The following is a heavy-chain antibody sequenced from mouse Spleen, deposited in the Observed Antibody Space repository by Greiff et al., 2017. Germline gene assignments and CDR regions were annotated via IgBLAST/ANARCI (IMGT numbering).Heavy chain of an antibody. CDR1: GYTFTSYG. V-gene: IGHV1-81*01. D-gene: IGHD2-13*01. CDR3: AREDYGDHDWFAY. CDR2: IYPRSGNT. Sequence: QVQLQQSGAELARPGASVKLSCKASGYTFTSYGISWVKQRTGQGLEWIGEIYPRSGNTYYNEKFKGKATLTADKSSSTAYMELRSLTSEDSAVYFCAREDYGDHDWFAYWGQGTLVTVSA. J-gene: IGHJ3*01.